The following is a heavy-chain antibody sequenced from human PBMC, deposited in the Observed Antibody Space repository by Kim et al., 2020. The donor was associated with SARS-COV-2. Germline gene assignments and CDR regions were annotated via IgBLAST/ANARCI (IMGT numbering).Heavy chain of an antibody. CDR1: GFTFSSYW. V-gene: IGHV3-7*01. Sequence: GGSLRLSCAASGFTFSSYWMSWVRQAPGKGLEWVANIKQDGSEKYYVDSVKGRFTISRDNAKNSLYLQMNSLRAEDTAVYYCARAVPAGWSGYYIDYYYYMDVWGKGTTVTVSS. D-gene: IGHD3-3*01. CDR2: IKQDGSEK. J-gene: IGHJ6*03. CDR3: ARAVPAGWSGYYIDYYYYMDV.